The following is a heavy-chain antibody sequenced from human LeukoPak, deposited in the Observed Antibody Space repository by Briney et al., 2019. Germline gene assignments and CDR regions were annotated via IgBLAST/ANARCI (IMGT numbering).Heavy chain of an antibody. CDR3: VLVRLGY. CDR2: INPSGDST. J-gene: IGHJ4*02. Sequence: GASVKVSCKGFGYTFTSQYIHWVRRAPGQGLEWMGLINPSGDSTGYAEKFQGRVAMTRDASTNTDYMELSRLTSDDTAVYYCVLVRLGYWGQGTLVTVSS. CDR1: GYTFTSQY. D-gene: IGHD3-3*02. V-gene: IGHV1-46*01.